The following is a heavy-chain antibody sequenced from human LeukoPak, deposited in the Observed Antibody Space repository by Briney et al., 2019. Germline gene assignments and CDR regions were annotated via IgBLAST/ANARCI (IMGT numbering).Heavy chain of an antibody. Sequence: GESLRLSCTVSGFTVSSNSMSWVRQAPGKGLEWVSFIYSGGNTHYSDSVKGRFTISRDNSKNTLYLQMNSLRAEDTAVYYCARRAGEYSHPYDYWGQGTLVTASS. CDR1: GFTVSSNS. V-gene: IGHV3-53*01. J-gene: IGHJ4*02. CDR3: ARRAGEYSHPYDY. D-gene: IGHD4-17*01. CDR2: IYSGGNT.